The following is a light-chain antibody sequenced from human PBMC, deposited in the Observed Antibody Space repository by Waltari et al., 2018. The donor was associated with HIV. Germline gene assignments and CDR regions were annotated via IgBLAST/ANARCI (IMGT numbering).Light chain of an antibody. CDR3: QQYYSKPLT. V-gene: IGKV1-8*01. J-gene: IGKJ2*01. Sequence: IRMTQSPPSFSASIGDRVTITCRASQGISNYLAWFQQKPGAAPKLLIHSASTPHTWVPSRFGGSGSGTDFTLTISCLQSDDLATYYCQQYYSKPLTFGQGTKVEIK. CDR1: QGISNY. CDR2: SAS.